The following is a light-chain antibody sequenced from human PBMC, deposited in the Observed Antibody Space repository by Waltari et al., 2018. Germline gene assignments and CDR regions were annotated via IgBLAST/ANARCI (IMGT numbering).Light chain of an antibody. CDR2: AAS. J-gene: IGKJ1*01. Sequence: IQMTQSPSSLSASVGDRVTITCRASQSISHYLSWYQQKPGKAPKLLIYAASSLQSGVPSRFSGSGSGTDFTLTISRLEPEDFAVYYCQQYGSSPQTFGQGTKVEIK. CDR3: QQYGSSPQT. V-gene: IGKV1-39*01. CDR1: QSISHY.